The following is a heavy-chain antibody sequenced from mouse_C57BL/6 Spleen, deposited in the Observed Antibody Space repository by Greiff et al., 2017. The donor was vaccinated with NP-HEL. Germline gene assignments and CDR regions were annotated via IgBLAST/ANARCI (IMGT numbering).Heavy chain of an antibody. J-gene: IGHJ4*01. CDR1: GFSLTSYG. V-gene: IGHV2-2*01. Sequence: VQVVESGPGLVQPSQSLSITCTVSGFSLTSYGVHWVRQSPGKGLEWLGVIWSGGSPDYNAAFISRLSISKDNSKSQVFFKMNSLQADDTAIYYCARHSNFYAMDYWGQGTSVTVSS. D-gene: IGHD2-5*01. CDR2: IWSGGSP. CDR3: ARHSNFYAMDY.